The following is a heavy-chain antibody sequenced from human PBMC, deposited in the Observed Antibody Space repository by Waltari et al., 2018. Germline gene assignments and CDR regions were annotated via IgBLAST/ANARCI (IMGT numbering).Heavy chain of an antibody. Sequence: QVQLVESGGGVVQPGGSLRLSCAASGFTFSSYGMHWVRQAPGKGLGWVAFIRYDGSNKYDADSVKGRFTISRDNSKNTLYLQMNSLRAEDTAVYYCAKDYGGNSRYFDYWGQGTLVTVSS. CDR1: GFTFSSYG. CDR3: AKDYGGNSRYFDY. J-gene: IGHJ4*02. D-gene: IGHD4-17*01. CDR2: IRYDGSNK. V-gene: IGHV3-30*02.